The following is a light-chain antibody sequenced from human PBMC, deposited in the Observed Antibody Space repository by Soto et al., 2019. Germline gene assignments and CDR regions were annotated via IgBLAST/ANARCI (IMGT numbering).Light chain of an antibody. Sequence: IVMTQSPATLSVSPGERATLSCRASQSVSSNLAWYQQKPGQAPRLLIYDASTRATGIPARFSGSGSGTEFALTISSLQSEDFAVYYCQQYNSWPTFGGGTKVEIK. CDR2: DAS. CDR1: QSVSSN. CDR3: QQYNSWPT. V-gene: IGKV3-15*01. J-gene: IGKJ4*01.